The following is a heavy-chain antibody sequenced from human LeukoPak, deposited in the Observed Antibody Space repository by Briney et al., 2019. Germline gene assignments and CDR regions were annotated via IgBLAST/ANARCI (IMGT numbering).Heavy chain of an antibody. V-gene: IGHV4-30-4*08. CDR1: GFTVSSNY. D-gene: IGHD4-17*01. Sequence: LRLSCAASGFTVSSNYMSWIRQPPGKGLEWIGYIYYSGSTYYNPSLKSRVTISVDTSKNQFSLKLSSVTAADTAVYYCARGVAYGDYDYWGQGTLVTVSS. J-gene: IGHJ4*02. CDR2: IYYSGST. CDR3: ARGVAYGDYDY.